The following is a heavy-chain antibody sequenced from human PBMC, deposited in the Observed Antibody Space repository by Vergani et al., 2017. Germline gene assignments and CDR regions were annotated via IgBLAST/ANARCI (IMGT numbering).Heavy chain of an antibody. CDR1: GFTFNQYG. J-gene: IGHJ5*02. V-gene: IGHV3-33*01. Sequence: QVQLVESGGGVVQPGRSLRLSCAASGFTFNQYGMHWVRQAPGKGLEWVAVSWYDGNKKQYADSVKGRFTISRDNSKSTMYLQMNSLRDEDTGVYYCARDLQLLYNRFDPWGQGTLVTVSS. CDR2: SWYDGNKK. CDR3: ARDLQLLYNRFDP. D-gene: IGHD1-14*01.